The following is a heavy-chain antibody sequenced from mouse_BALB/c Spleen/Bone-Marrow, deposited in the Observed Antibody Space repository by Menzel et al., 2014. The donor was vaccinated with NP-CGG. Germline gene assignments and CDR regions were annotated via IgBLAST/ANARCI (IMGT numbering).Heavy chain of an antibody. V-gene: IGHV1-20*02. CDR2: INPYNSDS. J-gene: IGHJ2*01. CDR3: SRGGDY. CDR1: GYSFIGYF. Sequence: EVQVVESGPEMVKPGASVKMSCKASGYSFIGYFINWVMQSHGKSLEWIGRINPYNSDSVYNQKFRGKATLTVDKSSSTAHMELRSLSSEDSAVYYCSRGGDYWGQGTTLTVSS.